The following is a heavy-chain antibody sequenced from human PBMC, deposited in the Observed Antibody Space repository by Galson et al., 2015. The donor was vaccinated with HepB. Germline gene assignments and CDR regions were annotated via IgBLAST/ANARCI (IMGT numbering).Heavy chain of an antibody. V-gene: IGHV1-2*02. CDR3: ARSLYYYGSGSYRY. Sequence: SVKVSCKASGYTFTGYYMHWVRQAPGQGLEWMGWINPNSGGTNYAQKLQGRVTMTRDTSISTAYMELSRLRSDDTAVYYCARSLYYYGSGSYRYWGQGTLVTVSS. CDR2: INPNSGGT. CDR1: GYTFTGYY. J-gene: IGHJ4*02. D-gene: IGHD3-10*01.